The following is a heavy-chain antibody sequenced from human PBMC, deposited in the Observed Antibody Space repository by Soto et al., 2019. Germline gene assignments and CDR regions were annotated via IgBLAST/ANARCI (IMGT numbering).Heavy chain of an antibody. Sequence: GGSLRLSCAASGFTFSSYAMHWVRQAPGKGLEWVAVISYDGSNKYYADSVKGRFTISRDNSKNTLYLQMNSLRAEDTAVYYCARDRALRYFDWLFPDYWGQGTLVTVSS. CDR3: ARDRALRYFDWLFPDY. V-gene: IGHV3-30-3*01. CDR2: ISYDGSNK. D-gene: IGHD3-9*01. J-gene: IGHJ4*02. CDR1: GFTFSSYA.